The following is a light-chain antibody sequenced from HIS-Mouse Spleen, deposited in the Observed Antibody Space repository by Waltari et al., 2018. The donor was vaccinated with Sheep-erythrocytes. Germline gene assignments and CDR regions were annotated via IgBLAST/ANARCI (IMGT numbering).Light chain of an antibody. Sequence: QSALTQPPSASGSPGPSVTIPCTGTSSAVGGSNYVSWYPQHPGTAPKLMIYEVSKQPAGVPDRFSGSKSGNTASLTVSGLQAEDEADYYCSSYAGSNNYVFGTGTKVTVL. CDR1: SSAVGGSNY. J-gene: IGLJ1*01. V-gene: IGLV2-8*01. CDR2: EVS. CDR3: SSYAGSNNYV.